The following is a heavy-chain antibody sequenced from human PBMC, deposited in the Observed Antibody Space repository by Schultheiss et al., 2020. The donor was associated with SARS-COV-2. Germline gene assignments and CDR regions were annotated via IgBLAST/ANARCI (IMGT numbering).Heavy chain of an antibody. J-gene: IGHJ4*02. D-gene: IGHD2/OR15-2a*01. CDR3: ARGGTTFDY. V-gene: IGHV3-23*01. CDR1: GFTFSSYA. CDR2: ISWNSGSI. Sequence: GGSLRLSCAASGFTFSSYAMSWVRQAPGKGLEWVSGISWNSGSIGYADSVKGRFTISRDNSKNTLYLQMNSLRAEDTAVYYCARGGTTFDYWGQGTLVTVSS.